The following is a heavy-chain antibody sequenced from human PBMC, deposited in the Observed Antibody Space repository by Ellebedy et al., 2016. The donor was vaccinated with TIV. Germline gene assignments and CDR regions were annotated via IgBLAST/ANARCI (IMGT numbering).Heavy chain of an antibody. CDR1: GFTFSSYS. D-gene: IGHD3/OR15-3a*01. V-gene: IGHV3-48*02. J-gene: IGHJ4*02. Sequence: PGGSLRLSCAASGFTFSSYSMNWVRQAPGKGLEWLSYISSTSSTIFYADSVKGRFTISRDNAKNSLYLQMNNLRDEDTAVYYCARGLDNYWGQGTLVAVSS. CDR2: ISSTSSTI. CDR3: ARGLDNY.